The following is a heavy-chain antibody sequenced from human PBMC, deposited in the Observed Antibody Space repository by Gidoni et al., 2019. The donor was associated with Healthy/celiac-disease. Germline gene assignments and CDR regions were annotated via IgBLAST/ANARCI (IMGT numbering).Heavy chain of an antibody. CDR1: GFTLGDYA. CDR3: TRKSTIHYFDY. J-gene: IGHJ4*02. V-gene: IGHV3-49*03. CDR2: IRSKAYGGTT. D-gene: IGHD1-26*01. Sequence: EVQLVESGGGLVQPGRSLRLSCPASGFTLGDYAMRWFRQAPGKGLEWVGFIRSKAYGGTTEYAASVKGRFTISRDDSKSIAYLQMNSLKTEDTAVYYCTRKSTIHYFDYWGQGTLVTVSS.